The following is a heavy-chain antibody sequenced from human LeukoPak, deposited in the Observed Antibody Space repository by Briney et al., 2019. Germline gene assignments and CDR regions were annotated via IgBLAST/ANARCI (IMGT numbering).Heavy chain of an antibody. Sequence: PGGSLRLSCAASGFTFSSYGMHWVRQAPGKGLEWVAFIRYDGSNKYYADSVKGRFTISRDNSKNTLYLQMNSPRAEDTAVYYCAKDRKQWLVDAFDIWGQGTMVTVSS. J-gene: IGHJ3*02. D-gene: IGHD6-19*01. CDR1: GFTFSSYG. CDR2: IRYDGSNK. CDR3: AKDRKQWLVDAFDI. V-gene: IGHV3-30*02.